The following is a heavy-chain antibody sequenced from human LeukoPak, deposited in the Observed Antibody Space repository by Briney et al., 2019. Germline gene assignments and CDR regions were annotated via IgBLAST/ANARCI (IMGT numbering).Heavy chain of an antibody. V-gene: IGHV1-46*01. J-gene: IGHJ4*02. CDR2: INPSGGST. CDR1: GYTFTSYY. Sequence: ASVKVSCKASGYTFTSYYMHWVRQAPGQGLEWMGIINPSGGSTSYAQKFQGRVTTTRDMSTSTVYMEQSRLRSDDTAVYYCASDSDSSASFDYWGQGTLVTVSS. D-gene: IGHD2-15*01. CDR3: ASDSDSSASFDY.